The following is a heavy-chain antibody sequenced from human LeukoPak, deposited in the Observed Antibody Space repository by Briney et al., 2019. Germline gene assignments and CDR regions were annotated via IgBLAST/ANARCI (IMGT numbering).Heavy chain of an antibody. V-gene: IGHV3-23*01. Sequence: GGSLRLSCAASGFTFSSYAMSWVRQAPGKGLEWVSAISGSGGSTYYADSVKGRFTISRDNSKNTLYLQMNSPRAEDTAVYYCAKDKDSSSWYYFDYWGQGTLVTVSS. CDR2: ISGSGGST. CDR1: GFTFSSYA. D-gene: IGHD6-13*01. J-gene: IGHJ4*02. CDR3: AKDKDSSSWYYFDY.